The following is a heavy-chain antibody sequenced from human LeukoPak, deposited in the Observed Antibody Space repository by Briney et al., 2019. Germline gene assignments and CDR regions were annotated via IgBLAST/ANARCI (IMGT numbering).Heavy chain of an antibody. CDR3: ARMFIKAVGTHYYFYMDV. D-gene: IGHD1-1*01. J-gene: IGHJ6*03. Sequence: PSETLSLTCAVYGGSFSGYYWSWIRQPPGKGLEWIGYIYYSGSTNYNPSLKSRVTISVDTSKNQFSLKLNSVTAADTAVYYCARMFIKAVGTHYYFYMDVWGKGTTVTVSS. CDR1: GGSFSGYY. V-gene: IGHV4-59*08. CDR2: IYYSGST.